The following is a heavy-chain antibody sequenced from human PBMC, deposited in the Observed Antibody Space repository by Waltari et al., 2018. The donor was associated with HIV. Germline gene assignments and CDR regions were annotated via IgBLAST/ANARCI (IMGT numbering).Heavy chain of an antibody. D-gene: IGHD2-15*01. Sequence: QVQLQESGPGLVKPSQTLSLTCTVSGVSIRSGSYYWSWSRQPAGKGLEWIGRIYTSGNTNYRPSLKSRVTISVDTSKNQFSLKLRFMTAADTAVYYCARELSDYGGTAWFDYWGRGTLVTVSS. CDR1: GVSIRSGSYY. J-gene: IGHJ4*02. CDR2: IYTSGNT. V-gene: IGHV4-61*02. CDR3: ARELSDYGGTAWFDY.